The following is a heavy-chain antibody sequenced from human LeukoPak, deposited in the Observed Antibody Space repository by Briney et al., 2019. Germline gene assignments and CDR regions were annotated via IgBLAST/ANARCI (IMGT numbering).Heavy chain of an antibody. V-gene: IGHV3-66*01. CDR1: GFTVSSNY. Sequence: GGSLRLSCAASGFTVSSNYMSWVRQAPGKGLEWVSVIYSGGSTYYADSVKGRFTISRDNSKNTLYLQMNSLRAEDTAVYYCARESRYCSGGRCYMSDYWGQGTLVTVSS. CDR2: IYSGGST. D-gene: IGHD2-15*01. J-gene: IGHJ4*02. CDR3: ARESRYCSGGRCYMSDY.